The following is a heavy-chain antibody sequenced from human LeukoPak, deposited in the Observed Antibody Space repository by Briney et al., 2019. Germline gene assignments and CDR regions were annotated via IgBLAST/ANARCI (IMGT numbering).Heavy chain of an antibody. Sequence: GSLRLSCAVSGFTFSSYETNWVRQAPGKGLEWVSHISNSGSTIYYADSVKGRFTVSRDNAKNSLYLQMNSLRAEDTAVYYCARGVYCSGGSCYFKFDYWGQGTLVTVSS. CDR2: ISNSGSTI. J-gene: IGHJ4*02. D-gene: IGHD2-15*01. CDR3: ARGVYCSGGSCYFKFDY. CDR1: GFTFSSYE. V-gene: IGHV3-48*03.